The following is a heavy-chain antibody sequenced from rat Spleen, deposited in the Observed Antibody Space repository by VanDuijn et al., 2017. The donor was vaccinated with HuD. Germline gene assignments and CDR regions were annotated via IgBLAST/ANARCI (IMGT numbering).Heavy chain of an antibody. CDR1: GYSITSNY. CDR2: ISYSGST. CDR3: ARDNSGYWYFDF. D-gene: IGHD1-10*01. V-gene: IGHV3-1*01. Sequence: EVQLQESGPGLVKPSQSLSLTCSVTGYSITSNYWGWIRKFPGNKMEWVGYISYSGSTGYNPSLKSRISITRDTSKNQFFLQLNSVTTEDTATYYCARDNSGYWYFDFWGPGTMVTVSS. J-gene: IGHJ1*01.